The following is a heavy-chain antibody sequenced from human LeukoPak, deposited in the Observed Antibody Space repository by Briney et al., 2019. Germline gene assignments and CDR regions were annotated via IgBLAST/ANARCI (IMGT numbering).Heavy chain of an antibody. Sequence: PSETLSLTCAVSGGTISNYYRSWIRQPPGKGLEWIAYIYYTGSTNYNPSLKSRVTISVDTSKNQFSLNLNSVTAADTAVSYCARHPHKIFFDYWGQGTLVTVSS. CDR1: GGTISNYY. CDR3: ARHPHKIFFDY. J-gene: IGHJ4*02. CDR2: IYYTGST. V-gene: IGHV4-59*08.